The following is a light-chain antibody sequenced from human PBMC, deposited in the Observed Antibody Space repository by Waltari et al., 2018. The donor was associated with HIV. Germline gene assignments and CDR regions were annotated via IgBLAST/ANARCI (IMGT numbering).Light chain of an antibody. CDR1: SSDVGGYKS. CDR3: SSYAGSNNVV. V-gene: IGLV2-8*01. Sequence: QSALTQPPSASGSPGQSVTISCPGTSSDVGGYKSVSWYQQHPGKAPQVMIYEVSKRPSVVPDRFSGSKSGNTASLTVSGLQAEDEADYYCSSYAGSNNVVFGGGTKLTVL. J-gene: IGLJ2*01. CDR2: EVS.